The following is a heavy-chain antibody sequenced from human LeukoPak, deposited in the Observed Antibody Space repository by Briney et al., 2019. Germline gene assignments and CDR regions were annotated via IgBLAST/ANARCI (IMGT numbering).Heavy chain of an antibody. CDR2: IYPGDSDT. V-gene: IGHV5-51*01. D-gene: IGHD5-12*01. Sequence: GESLQISCKGSGCRFTSYWIGWVRQMPGKGLEWMGIIYPGDSDTRYSLSFQGQVTISADKSISTAYLQWSSLKASDTAVYYCTRGGRDYDYAPDYWGQGALVTVSS. CDR1: GCRFTSYW. J-gene: IGHJ4*02. CDR3: TRGGRDYDYAPDY.